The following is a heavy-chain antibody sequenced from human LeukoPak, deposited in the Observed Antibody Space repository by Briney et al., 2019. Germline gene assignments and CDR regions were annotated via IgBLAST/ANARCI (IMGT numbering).Heavy chain of an antibody. J-gene: IGHJ4*02. CDR1: GYTFTSYA. CDR3: ARGPRQQLLTNDY. V-gene: IGHV7-4-1*02. D-gene: IGHD6-13*01. Sequence: GASVKVSCKASGYTFTSYAMNWVRQAPGQGLEWMGWINANTGNPTYAQGFTGRFVFSLGTSVSTAYLQISSLKAEDTAVYYCARGPRQQLLTNDYWGQGTLVTVSS. CDR2: INANTGNP.